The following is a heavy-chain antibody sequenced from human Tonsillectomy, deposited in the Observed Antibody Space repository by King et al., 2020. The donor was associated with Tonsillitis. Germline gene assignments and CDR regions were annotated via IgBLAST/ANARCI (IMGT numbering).Heavy chain of an antibody. Sequence: QLVQSGAEVKKTGASVKVSCKASGYTFTNYDISWVRQAPGQGLEWMGWISTYNGNINYAQKLQGRVTMTTDTSTSTAYMEVRSLRSDDTAVYYCARKSDGAYWAYFDYWGQGTLVTVSS. CDR2: ISTYNGNI. CDR1: GYTFTNYD. V-gene: IGHV1-18*01. J-gene: IGHJ4*02. D-gene: IGHD4-17*01. CDR3: ARKSDGAYWAYFDY.